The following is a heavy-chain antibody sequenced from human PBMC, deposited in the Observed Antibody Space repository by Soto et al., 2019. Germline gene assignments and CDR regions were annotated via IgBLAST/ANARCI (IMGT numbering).Heavy chain of an antibody. Sequence: PSETLSLTCTFSVVSISSGGYYWSWIRQHPGKGLEWIGYIYYSGSTYYNPSLKSRVTISVDTSKNQFSLKLSSVTAADTAVYCCARSDYYDSSGIQDPYYFDYWGQGTLVTVSS. V-gene: IGHV4-31*03. J-gene: IGHJ4*02. CDR3: ARSDYYDSSGIQDPYYFDY. CDR2: IYYSGST. CDR1: VVSISSGGYY. D-gene: IGHD3-22*01.